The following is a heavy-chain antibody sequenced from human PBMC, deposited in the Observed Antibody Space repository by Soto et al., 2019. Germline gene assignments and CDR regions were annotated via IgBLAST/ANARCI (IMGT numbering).Heavy chain of an antibody. J-gene: IGHJ6*02. CDR3: ARRRVDCSGGSCRSPLGYYYYGMDV. Sequence: QLQLQESGPGLVKPSETLSLTCTVSGGSISSSSYYWGWIRQPPGKGLEWIGSIYYSGSTYYNPSLKSRVTISVDTSKNQFSLKLSSVTAADTAVYYCARRRVDCSGGSCRSPLGYYYYGMDVWGQGTTVTVSS. CDR1: GGSISSSSYY. V-gene: IGHV4-39*01. CDR2: IYYSGST. D-gene: IGHD2-15*01.